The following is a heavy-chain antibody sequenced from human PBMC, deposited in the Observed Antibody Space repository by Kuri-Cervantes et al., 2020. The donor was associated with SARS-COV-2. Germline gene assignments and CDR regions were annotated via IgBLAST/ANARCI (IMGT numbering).Heavy chain of an antibody. CDR3: ARDRYSSSFSYYYYGMDV. CDR2: IYYSGST. CDR1: GGSISSYY. J-gene: IGHJ6*02. D-gene: IGHD6-13*01. Sequence: ESLKISCTVSGGSISSYYWSWVRQPPGKGQEWIGYIYYSGSTNYNPSLKSRVTISVDTSKSQFSLKLSSVTAADTAVYYCARDRYSSSFSYYYYGMDVWGQGTTVTVSS. V-gene: IGHV4-59*01.